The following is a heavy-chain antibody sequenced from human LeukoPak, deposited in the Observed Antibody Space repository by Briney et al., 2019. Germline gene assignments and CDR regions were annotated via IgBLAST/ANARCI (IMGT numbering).Heavy chain of an antibody. J-gene: IGHJ4*02. D-gene: IGHD6-19*01. CDR1: GGSISSYY. V-gene: IGHV4-4*07. CDR3: ASDQVAGTMYYFDY. Sequence: SETLSLTCTVSGGSISSYYWSWIRQPAGKGLEWIWRIYTSGSTNYNPSLKSRVTMAVDKSKIQFSLKLSSVTAADTAVYECASDQVAGTMYYFDYWGQGTLVTVSS. CDR2: IYTSGST.